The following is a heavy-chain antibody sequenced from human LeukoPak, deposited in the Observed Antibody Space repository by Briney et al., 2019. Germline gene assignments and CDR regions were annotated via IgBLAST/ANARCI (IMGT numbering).Heavy chain of an antibody. J-gene: IGHJ3*02. D-gene: IGHD2-21*01. CDR3: ARGLGYCGGDCYRAFDI. CDR2: ISSTSRSI. CDR1: GFTFSSYS. V-gene: IGHV3-48*02. Sequence: PGGSLRLSCAASGFTFSSYSMNWVRQAPGKGLEWVSYISSTSRSIYYAASVKGRFTISRDNAKNPLYLQMNSLRDEDTAVYYCARGLGYCGGDCYRAFDIWGQGTMVTVSS.